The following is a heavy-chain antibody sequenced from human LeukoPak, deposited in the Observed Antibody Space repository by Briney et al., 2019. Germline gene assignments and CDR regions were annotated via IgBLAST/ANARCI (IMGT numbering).Heavy chain of an antibody. CDR3: ARDRIAVAGTGSTYSEYYFDY. Sequence: ASVKVSCKASGYTFTGYYMHWVRQAPGQGLEWMGWINPNSGGTNYAQKFQGRVPMTRDTSISTAYMELSRLRSDDTAVYYCARDRIAVAGTGSTYSEYYFDYWGQGTLVTVSS. D-gene: IGHD6-19*01. CDR2: INPNSGGT. J-gene: IGHJ4*02. CDR1: GYTFTGYY. V-gene: IGHV1-2*02.